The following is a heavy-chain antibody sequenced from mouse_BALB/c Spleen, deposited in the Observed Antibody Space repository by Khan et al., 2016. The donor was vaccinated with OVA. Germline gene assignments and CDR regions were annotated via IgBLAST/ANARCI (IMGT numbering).Heavy chain of an antibody. CDR3: ARGGYSVFAY. J-gene: IGHJ3*01. Sequence: QVQLQQSGPELVRPGASVKMSCKASGYTFTDYIIHWVKQTTGQGLEWIGDISPGSGSTYYNEQFKGKATLTADKSSNTAYMQLSSLTSEDSAVYFCARGGYSVFAYWGQGTLVTVSA. D-gene: IGHD2-14*01. V-gene: IGHV1-77*01. CDR1: GYTFTDYI. CDR2: ISPGSGST.